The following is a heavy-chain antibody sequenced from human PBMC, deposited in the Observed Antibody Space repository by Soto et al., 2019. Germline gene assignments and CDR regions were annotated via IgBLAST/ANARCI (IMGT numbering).Heavy chain of an antibody. CDR1: GFTFSDYY. V-gene: IGHV3-11*06. Sequence: QVQVVESGGGVVKPGGSLRLSCAASGFTFSDYYMNWIRQAPGKGLEWVSYISSSSDYTKYADSVKGRFTISRDNAKSSLYLQMNSLRAEDTAVYYCARGGVRGTTSRGQVYNWGQGTLVTVSS. CDR2: ISSSSDYT. D-gene: IGHD1-7*01. CDR3: ARGGVRGTTSRGQVYN. J-gene: IGHJ4*02.